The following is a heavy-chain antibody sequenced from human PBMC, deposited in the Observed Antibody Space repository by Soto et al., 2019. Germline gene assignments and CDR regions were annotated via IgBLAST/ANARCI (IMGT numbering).Heavy chain of an antibody. Sequence: QVQLVQSGAEVKKPGSSVKVSCKASGGTFSSDSFSWVRQAPGQGLEWMGGIIPMFDTPIYAQKYQDRVTITADESTSTAYMQLSSVRSGETAVYYCARSGGLDRDFNYWGQGCLVTVSS. V-gene: IGHV1-69*12. J-gene: IGHJ4*02. CDR3: ARSGGLDRDFNY. CDR1: GGTFSSDS. CDR2: IIPMFDTP. D-gene: IGHD2-15*01.